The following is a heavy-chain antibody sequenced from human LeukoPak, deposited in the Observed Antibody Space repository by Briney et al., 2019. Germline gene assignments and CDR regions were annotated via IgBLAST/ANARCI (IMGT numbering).Heavy chain of an antibody. CDR3: ARDLGYSSGPNY. CDR2: ISYDGSNK. D-gene: IGHD6-19*01. CDR1: GFTFSSYA. J-gene: IGHJ4*02. V-gene: IGHV3-30*04. Sequence: LPGGSLRLSCAASGFTFSSYAMHWVRQAPGKGLEWVAVISYDGSNKYYADSVKGRFTISRDNSKNTLYLQMNSLRAEDTAVYYCARDLGYSSGPNYWGQGTRVTVSS.